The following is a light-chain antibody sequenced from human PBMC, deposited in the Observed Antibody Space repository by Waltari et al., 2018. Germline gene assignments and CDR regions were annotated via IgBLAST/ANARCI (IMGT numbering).Light chain of an antibody. J-gene: IGKJ4*01. CDR1: HSVYND. Sequence: ETVITQSPPTLSVSPGQTATLYCGASHSVYNDLAWYQQKPGQAPRLLIYGASTRATGFPARFSGSGSGSEFTLTISSLQSEDSAVYYCQQYYNWPLTFGGGTKVEIK. CDR3: QQYYNWPLT. V-gene: IGKV3-15*01. CDR2: GAS.